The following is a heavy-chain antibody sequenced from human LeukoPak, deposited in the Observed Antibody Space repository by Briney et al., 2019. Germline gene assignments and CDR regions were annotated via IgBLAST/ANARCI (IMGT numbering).Heavy chain of an antibody. J-gene: IGHJ6*03. V-gene: IGHV3-48*03. CDR1: GFTFSSYE. CDR2: ISGSGSTI. Sequence: GGSLRLSCAASGFTFSSYEMNWVRQAPGKGLEWVSYISGSGSTIYYADSVKGRFTISRDNAKNSLYLQMNSLRAEDTAVYYCARDRNYYYYMDVWGKGTTVTISS. CDR3: ARDRNYYYYMDV.